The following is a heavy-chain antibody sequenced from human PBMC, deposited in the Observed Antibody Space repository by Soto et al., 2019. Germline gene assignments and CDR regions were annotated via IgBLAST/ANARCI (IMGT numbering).Heavy chain of an antibody. CDR3: ASSIAAARGPFDP. CDR2: INHSGST. J-gene: IGHJ5*02. Sequence: SETLSLTCAVYGGSFSGYYWSWIRQPPGKGLEWIGEINHSGSTNYNPSLKSRVTISVDTSKNQFSLKLSSVTAADTAVYYCASSIAAARGPFDPWGQGTLVTVSS. D-gene: IGHD6-13*01. CDR1: GGSFSGYY. V-gene: IGHV4-34*01.